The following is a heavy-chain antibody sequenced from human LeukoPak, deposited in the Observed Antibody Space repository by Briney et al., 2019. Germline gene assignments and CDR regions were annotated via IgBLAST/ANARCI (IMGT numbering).Heavy chain of an antibody. CDR1: GGSFSSYA. CDR2: IIPIFGTA. D-gene: IGHD1-26*01. CDR3: VGATQWKNNFDY. V-gene: IGHV1-69*13. J-gene: IGHJ4*02. Sequence: GASVTVSCKASGGSFSSYAISWVRQAPGQGLEWMGGIIPIFGTANYAQKFQGRVTITADESTSTAYMELSSLRSEDTAVYYCVGATQWKNNFDYWGQGTLVTVSS.